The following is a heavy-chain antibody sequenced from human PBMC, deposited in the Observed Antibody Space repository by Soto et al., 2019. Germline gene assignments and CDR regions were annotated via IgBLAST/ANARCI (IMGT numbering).Heavy chain of an antibody. CDR3: ARNYYGSGSYLSHYYYGMDV. V-gene: IGHV1-3*01. D-gene: IGHD3-10*01. J-gene: IGHJ6*02. CDR1: GYTFTSYA. Sequence: QVQLVQSGAEVKKPGASVKVSCKASGYTFTSYAMHWVRQAPGQRLEWMGWINAGNGNTKYSQKFQGRVTITRDTSASTAYMELSSLRSEDTAVYYCARNYYGSGSYLSHYYYGMDVWGQGTTVTVSS. CDR2: INAGNGNT.